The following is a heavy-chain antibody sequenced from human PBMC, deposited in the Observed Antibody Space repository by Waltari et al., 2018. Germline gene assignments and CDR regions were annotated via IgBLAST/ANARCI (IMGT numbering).Heavy chain of an antibody. Sequence: EVQLVESGGGLVQPGGSQRLSCAASGFTFSSYAMNWDPQASGNGPEWVSYISSSGSTIYYADSVKGRLTISRDNAKNSLYLQMNSLRAEDTAVYYCSRAPPEDYGDYGYYYYYGMDVWGQGTTVTVSS. CDR3: SRAPPEDYGDYGYYYYYGMDV. CDR2: ISSSGSTI. J-gene: IGHJ6*02. CDR1: GFTFSSYA. V-gene: IGHV3-48*03. D-gene: IGHD4-17*01.